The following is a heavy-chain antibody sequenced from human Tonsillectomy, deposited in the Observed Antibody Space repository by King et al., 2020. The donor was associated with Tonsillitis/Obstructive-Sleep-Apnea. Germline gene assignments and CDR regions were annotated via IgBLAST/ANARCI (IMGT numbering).Heavy chain of an antibody. CDR2: INHSGGT. CDR3: ATLLLVTMVQGDAFDI. Sequence: VQLQQWGAGLLKPSETLSLTCAVYGGSFSGYYWSWIRQTPGKGLEWIGEINHSGGTNYNPSLKSRVTISLDTSKNQFSLKLSSVTAADTAVYYCATLLLVTMVQGDAFDIWGQGTMLTVSS. J-gene: IGHJ3*02. V-gene: IGHV4-34*01. D-gene: IGHD3-10*01. CDR1: GGSFSGYY.